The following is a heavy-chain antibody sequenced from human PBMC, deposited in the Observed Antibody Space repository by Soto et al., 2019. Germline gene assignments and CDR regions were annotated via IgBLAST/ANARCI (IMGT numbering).Heavy chain of an antibody. CDR3: ARDRDGYNLGAFDI. CDR2: IYTSGST. D-gene: IGHD5-12*01. V-gene: IGHV4-4*07. CDR1: GGSISSYY. Sequence: SETLSLTCTVSGGSISSYYWSWIRQPAGKGLEWIGRIYTSGSTNYNPSLKSRVTMSVDTSKNQFSLKLSSVTAADTAVYYCARDRDGYNLGAFDIWGQGTMVTVSP. J-gene: IGHJ3*02.